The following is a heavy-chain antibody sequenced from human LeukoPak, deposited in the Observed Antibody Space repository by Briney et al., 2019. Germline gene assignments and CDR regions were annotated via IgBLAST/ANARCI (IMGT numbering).Heavy chain of an antibody. J-gene: IGHJ5*02. CDR1: GGSISSGGYY. CDR2: INHSGST. V-gene: IGHV4-30-2*01. CDR3: ARGAYDFWSGYLIRNWFDP. Sequence: SQTLSLTCTVSGGSISSGGYYWSWIRQPPGKGLEWIGEINHSGSTNYNPSLKSRVTISVDTSKNQFSLKLSSVTAADTAVYYCARGAYDFWSGYLIRNWFDPWGQGTLVTVSS. D-gene: IGHD3-3*01.